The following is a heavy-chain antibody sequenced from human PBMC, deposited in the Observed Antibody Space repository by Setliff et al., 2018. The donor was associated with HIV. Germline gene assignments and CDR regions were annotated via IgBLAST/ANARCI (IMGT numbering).Heavy chain of an antibody. V-gene: IGHV4-34*01. CDR3: ARGKRGYYYYGMDV. J-gene: IGHJ6*02. CDR2: INNSGST. CDR1: GGSFSGYY. Sequence: SETLSLTCAVYGGSFSGYYWSWIRQPPGKGLEWIGEINNSGSTNYNPYLKSRVTISVDTSKNQFSLKLRSVTAADTAVYYCARGKRGYYYYGMDVWGQGTTVTVSS.